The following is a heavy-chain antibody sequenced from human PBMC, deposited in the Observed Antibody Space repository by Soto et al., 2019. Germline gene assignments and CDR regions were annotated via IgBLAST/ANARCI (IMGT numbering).Heavy chain of an antibody. CDR1: GGSISSGGYS. V-gene: IGHV4-30-2*01. CDR2: IYHSGST. J-gene: IGHJ3*02. CDR3: ARPIYYYDSSAAFDI. Sequence: PSETLSLTCAVSGGSISSGGYSWSWIRQPPGKGLEWIGYIYHSGSTYYNPSLKSRVTISVDRSKNQFSLKLSSVTAADTAVYYCARPIYYYDSSAAFDIWGQGTMVTVSS. D-gene: IGHD3-22*01.